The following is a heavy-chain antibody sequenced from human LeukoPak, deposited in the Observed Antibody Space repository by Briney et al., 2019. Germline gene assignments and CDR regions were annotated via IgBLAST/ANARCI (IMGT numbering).Heavy chain of an antibody. J-gene: IGHJ4*02. Sequence: SETLSLTCTVSGGSISSGGYYWSWIRQPAGKGLEWIGRIYTSGSTNYNPSLKSRVTMSVDTSKNQFSLKLSSVTAADTAVYYCARQVPETPIAVDPKDLEYYFDYWGQGTLVTVSS. CDR2: IYTSGST. CDR3: ARQVPETPIAVDPKDLEYYFDY. D-gene: IGHD6-19*01. V-gene: IGHV4-61*02. CDR1: GGSISSGGYY.